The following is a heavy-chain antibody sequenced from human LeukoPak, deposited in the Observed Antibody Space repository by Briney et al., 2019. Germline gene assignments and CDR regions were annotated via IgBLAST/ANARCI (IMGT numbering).Heavy chain of an antibody. V-gene: IGHV5-51*01. CDR3: ARLLYYDSSGLYYFDY. Sequence: GESLKISCKGSGYSFTSYWIGWVRQMPGKGLEWMGIIYPGDSDTRYSPSFQGQVTISADKSISTAYLQWSSLKASDTAMYYCARLLYYDSSGLYYFDYWGQGTLVTVSS. CDR2: IYPGDSDT. D-gene: IGHD3-22*01. J-gene: IGHJ4*02. CDR1: GYSFTSYW.